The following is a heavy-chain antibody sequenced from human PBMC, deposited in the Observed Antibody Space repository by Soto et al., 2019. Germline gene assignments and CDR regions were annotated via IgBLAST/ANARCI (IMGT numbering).Heavy chain of an antibody. Sequence: QVQLVQSGAEVKKPGASVKVSCKASGYTFTSHYIHWVRQAPGQGLEWMAIINPYGGSTNYAQKFRGRVTLTMDTSTSTVYMEGSSLRSEDTAVYYCSRDLAAAGRWGQGTLVTVSS. CDR2: INPYGGST. J-gene: IGHJ4*02. D-gene: IGHD6-13*01. CDR1: GYTFTSHY. V-gene: IGHV1-46*01. CDR3: SRDLAAAGR.